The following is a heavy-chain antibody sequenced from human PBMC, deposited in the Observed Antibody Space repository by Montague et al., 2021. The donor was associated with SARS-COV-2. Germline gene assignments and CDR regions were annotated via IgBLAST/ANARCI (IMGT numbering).Heavy chain of an antibody. V-gene: IGHV4-59*01. CDR1: GGSIGTSY. Sequence: SETLSLTCTVSGGSIGTSYWTWIRQPPWKGLEWIGDIYFTGSTNYSPSLKGRVTISVDTSNNNFSLSLRSVTDADTAVYYCAKVWFGEPRTGGGLDVWGPGTTVTVSS. J-gene: IGHJ6*02. CDR2: IYFTGST. D-gene: IGHD3-10*01. CDR3: AKVWFGEPRTGGGLDV.